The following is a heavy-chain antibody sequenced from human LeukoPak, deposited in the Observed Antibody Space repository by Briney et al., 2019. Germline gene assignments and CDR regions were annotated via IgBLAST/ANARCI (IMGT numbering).Heavy chain of an antibody. J-gene: IGHJ4*02. Sequence: PGGPLRLSCAASGFTFSRYSMNWVRQAPGKGPQWVSYISSSSSAIYYADSVKGRFTISRDNSKNTLYLQMSSLRAEDTAVYYCVKLGGYYDSSGYAYWGQGTLVTVSS. CDR1: GFTFSRYS. D-gene: IGHD3-22*01. V-gene: IGHV3-48*01. CDR3: VKLGGYYDSSGYAY. CDR2: ISSSSSAI.